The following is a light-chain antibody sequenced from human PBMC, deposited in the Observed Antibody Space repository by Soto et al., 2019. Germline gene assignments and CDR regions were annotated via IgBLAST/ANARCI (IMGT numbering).Light chain of an antibody. V-gene: IGKV1-12*01. J-gene: IGKJ1*01. CDR3: QQANSVPWT. CDR2: ATS. CDR1: QRISSW. Sequence: IQMTQSPSSVSASVGDRVILTCRASQRISSWLAWYHQRPGKAPKLLIYATSTLEAGVASRVSGSGSGRDFTLTISSLEPEDLETYFCQQANSVPWTFGQGTKGEV.